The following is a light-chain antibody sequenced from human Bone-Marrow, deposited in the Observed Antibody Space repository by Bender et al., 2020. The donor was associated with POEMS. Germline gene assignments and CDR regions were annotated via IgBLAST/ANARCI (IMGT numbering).Light chain of an antibody. V-gene: IGLV1-44*01. CDR2: GND. J-gene: IGLJ3*02. CDR1: SSNIGGNA. Sequence: QSVLTQPPSAFGTPGQRVTISCSGSSSNIGGNAVNWWQQLPGTAPKLLIYGNDQQPPGVAVRFSGSRSGSSASLAISGLQSEDEADYFCSAWDGVLNGWVFGGGTELTVL. CDR3: SAWDGVLNGWV.